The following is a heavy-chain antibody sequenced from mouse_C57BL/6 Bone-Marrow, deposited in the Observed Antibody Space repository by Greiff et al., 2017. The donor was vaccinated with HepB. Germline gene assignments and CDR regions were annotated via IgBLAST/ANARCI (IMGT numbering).Heavy chain of an antibody. Sequence: QVQLQQSGPELVKPGASVKISCKASGYAFSSSWMNWVKQRPGKGLEWIGRIYPGDGDTNYNGKFKGKATLTADKSSSTAYMQLSSLTSEDSAVYFCARRIYYDYDVGNYYAMDYWGQGTSVTVSS. D-gene: IGHD2-4*01. CDR2: IYPGDGDT. CDR1: GYAFSSSW. CDR3: ARRIYYDYDVGNYYAMDY. V-gene: IGHV1-82*01. J-gene: IGHJ4*01.